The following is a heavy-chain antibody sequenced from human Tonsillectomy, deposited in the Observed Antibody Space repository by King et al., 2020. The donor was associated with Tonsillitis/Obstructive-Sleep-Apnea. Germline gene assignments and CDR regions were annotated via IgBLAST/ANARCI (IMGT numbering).Heavy chain of an antibody. CDR2: INHSGST. Sequence: VKLKQWGAGLLKPSETLSLTCAVYGGSFSAYYWSWIRQPPGKGLEWIGEINHSGSTNYNTSIKSGVTISVDTIKNQLSLKLSSVTAAATAVSYCAIYPDSGSDPSSNVWFDPWGQGTLVTVSS. D-gene: IGHD3-10*01. V-gene: IGHV4-34*01. CDR3: AIYPDSGSDPSSNVWFDP. CDR1: GGSFSAYY. J-gene: IGHJ5*02.